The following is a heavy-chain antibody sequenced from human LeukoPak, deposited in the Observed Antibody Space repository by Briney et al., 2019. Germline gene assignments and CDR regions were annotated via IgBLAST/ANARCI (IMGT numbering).Heavy chain of an antibody. CDR3: ARGRGIYYDSSGPLSTFAY. CDR2: INHSGSA. Sequence: PSETLSLTCAVYGGSFSGYYWSWIRQPPGKGLEWIGEINHSGSANYNPSLKSRVTTSVDTSKNQFSLKLTSVTAADTAVYYCARGRGIYYDSSGPLSTFAYWGQGTLVTVSS. D-gene: IGHD3-22*01. CDR1: GGSFSGYY. V-gene: IGHV4-34*01. J-gene: IGHJ4*02.